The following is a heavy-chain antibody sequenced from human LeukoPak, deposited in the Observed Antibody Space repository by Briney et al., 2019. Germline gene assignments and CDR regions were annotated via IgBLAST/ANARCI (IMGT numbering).Heavy chain of an antibody. D-gene: IGHD3-3*01. CDR2: ISNSGSAK. CDR1: RFAFSNHS. CDR3: ARMSGSRLPGN. J-gene: IGHJ4*02. V-gene: IGHV3-48*01. Sequence: PGGSLRLSCAASRFAFSNHSMNWVRQAPGKGLEWVSYISNSGSAKYYAASVTGRFTISRDNGKNSLYLQMTSLRAEDTAVYYCARMSGSRLPGNWGQGTLVTVSS.